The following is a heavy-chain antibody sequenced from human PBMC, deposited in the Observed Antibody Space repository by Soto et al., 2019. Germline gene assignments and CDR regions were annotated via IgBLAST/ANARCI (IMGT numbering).Heavy chain of an antibody. V-gene: IGHV3-74*01. CDR3: ARVMGDGYNFDY. D-gene: IGHD5-12*01. Sequence: EVQLVESGGGLVQPGGSLRLSCAASGFTFSSYWMHWVRQAPGKGLVWVSRINSDGSSTSYADSVKGRFTISRDNAKNTMYLQMNSLRAEDTAVYYCARVMGDGYNFDYWGQGTLVTVSS. CDR1: GFTFSSYW. CDR2: INSDGSST. J-gene: IGHJ4*02.